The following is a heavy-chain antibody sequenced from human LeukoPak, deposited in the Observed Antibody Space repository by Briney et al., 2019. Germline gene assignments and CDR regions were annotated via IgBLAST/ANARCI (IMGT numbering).Heavy chain of an antibody. V-gene: IGHV3-33*01. D-gene: IGHD3-22*01. Sequence: PGGSLRLSCAASGFNLSSYGMHWVRQAPRKGLEWVAVIWYDGSNKYYADSVKGRFTISRDNSKNTLYPQMNSLRAEDTAVYYCARDSEVVVMLPRDYWGQGTLVSVSS. CDR2: IWYDGSNK. CDR3: ARDSEVVVMLPRDY. J-gene: IGHJ4*02. CDR1: GFNLSSYG.